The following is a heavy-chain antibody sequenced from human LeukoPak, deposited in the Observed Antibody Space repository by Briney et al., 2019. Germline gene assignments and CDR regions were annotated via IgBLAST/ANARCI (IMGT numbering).Heavy chain of an antibody. CDR3: TRGGTYCPS. V-gene: IGHV3-15*01. D-gene: IGHD1-26*01. CDR2: IKIKADGGTT. CDR1: GFTFINAW. J-gene: IGHJ5*02. Sequence: GGSLRLSCEASGFTFINAWMSWVRQAPGKGLEWVGRIKIKADGGTTDYAAPVQGRFTISRDDSKNTVYLQMNSLKTEDTAVYYCTRGGTYCPSSGQGTLVTVSS.